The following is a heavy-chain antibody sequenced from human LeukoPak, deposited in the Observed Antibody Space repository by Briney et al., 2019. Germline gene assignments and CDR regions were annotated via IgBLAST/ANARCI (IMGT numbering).Heavy chain of an antibody. Sequence: GGSLRLPCAASGFTFSSYGMHWVRQAPGKGLEWVSYISSSSTIYYADSVKGRFTISRDNDKNSLYLQMNSLRAEDTAVYYCARDQRVSSSWYGDAFDIWGQGTMVTVSS. CDR3: ARDQRVSSSWYGDAFDI. CDR2: ISSSSTI. CDR1: GFTFSSYG. D-gene: IGHD6-13*01. V-gene: IGHV3-48*04. J-gene: IGHJ3*02.